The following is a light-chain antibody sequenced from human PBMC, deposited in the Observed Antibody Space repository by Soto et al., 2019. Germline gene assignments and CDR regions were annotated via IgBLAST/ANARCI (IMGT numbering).Light chain of an antibody. J-gene: IGKJ3*01. CDR2: RAS. Sequence: DIQMTQSPSSLSASVGDRVTITCRASQIINTWLAWYQQKPGKAPKLVIYRASNLVNGVPSRFSGSVSGTEFTLTISSLQPDDFSIYYCQQYETYSGTFGPGTKVDL. CDR3: QQYETYSGT. CDR1: QIINTW. V-gene: IGKV1-5*03.